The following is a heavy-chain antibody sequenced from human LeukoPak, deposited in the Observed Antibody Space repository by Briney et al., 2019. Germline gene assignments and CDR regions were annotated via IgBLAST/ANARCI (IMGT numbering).Heavy chain of an antibody. CDR2: MNPNSGHT. CDR3: ARDVSITHYYDSSGSLADY. V-gene: IGHV1-8*01. D-gene: IGHD3-22*01. J-gene: IGHJ4*02. Sequence: ASVKVSCKASGYTLTNYDINWVRQATGQGLEWMGWMNPNSGHTGYTQRFQGRVSMTRDTSISTAYMELRSLRSDDTAVYYCARDVSITHYYDSSGSLADYWGQGTLVTVSS. CDR1: GYTLTNYD.